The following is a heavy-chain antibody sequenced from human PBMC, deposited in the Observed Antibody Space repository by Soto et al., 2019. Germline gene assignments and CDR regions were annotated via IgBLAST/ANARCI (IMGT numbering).Heavy chain of an antibody. D-gene: IGHD3-22*01. Sequence: QVQLQESGPGLVKPSETLSLTCSVSGGSFTGDYWSWIRKPAGKGLEWIGRVFGNGGGSPIYNPSLKNRVTMSVDTSKTQISLKLTSVTAADTAVYYCARDLPPYDRPRPPTGAFEDWGQGVLVSVSS. CDR1: GGSFTGDY. V-gene: IGHV4-4*07. CDR2: VFGNGGGSP. J-gene: IGHJ4*02. CDR3: ARDLPPYDRPRPPTGAFED.